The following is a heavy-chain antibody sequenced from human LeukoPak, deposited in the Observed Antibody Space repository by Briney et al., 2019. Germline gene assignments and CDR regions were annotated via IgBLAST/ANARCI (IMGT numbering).Heavy chain of an antibody. J-gene: IGHJ4*02. CDR3: ARILLRSESYYNPSDY. V-gene: IGHV3-7*01. CDR1: GFTFRSSW. CDR2: IKEDGSEK. Sequence: PGGSLRLSCAASGFTFRSSWMSWVRQAPGKGLEWVASIKEDGSEKFYVDSVKGRFTISRDNAKNSLYLQMNSLRAEDTAVYFCARILLRSESYYNPSDYWGQGTLVTVSS. D-gene: IGHD3-10*01.